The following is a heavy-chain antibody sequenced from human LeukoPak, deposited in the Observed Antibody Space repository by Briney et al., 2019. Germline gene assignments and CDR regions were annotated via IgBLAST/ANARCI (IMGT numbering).Heavy chain of an antibody. CDR2: IYYRGNT. D-gene: IGHD6-6*01. CDR1: GGSISSADYY. Sequence: SETLSLTCTVSGGSISSADYYWRWIRQPPGKGLEWIGYIYYRGNTNYNPSLKSRVIISIDTSKNQFSLKLSSVTAADTAVYFCARDSPPQYASSSAGFDYWGPGTLVTVSS. CDR3: ARDSPPQYASSSAGFDY. V-gene: IGHV4-61*08. J-gene: IGHJ4*02.